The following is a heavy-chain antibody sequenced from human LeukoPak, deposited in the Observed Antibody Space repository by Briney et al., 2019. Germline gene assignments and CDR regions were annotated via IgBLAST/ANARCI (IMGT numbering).Heavy chain of an antibody. CDR2: ISSSSYI. CDR3: ARESSSWHAGY. Sequence: GGSLRLSCAASGFTFSSYSMNWVRQAPGKGLEWVSSISSSSYIYYADSVKGRFTISRDNAKNSLYLQMNSLRAEDTAVYYCARESSSWHAGYWGQGTLVTVSS. J-gene: IGHJ4*02. CDR1: GFTFSSYS. D-gene: IGHD6-13*01. V-gene: IGHV3-21*01.